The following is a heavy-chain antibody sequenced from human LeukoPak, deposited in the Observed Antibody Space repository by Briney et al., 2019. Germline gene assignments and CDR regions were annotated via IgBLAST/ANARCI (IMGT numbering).Heavy chain of an antibody. V-gene: IGHV4-4*07. CDR3: ARGMYYYGSGSYWYAFDI. Sequence: SETLSLTCTVSGGSISSYDWSWIRQPAGKGLEWIGRIYTSGSTNYNPSLKSRVTMSVDTSKNQFSLKLTSVSAADTAVYYCARGMYYYGSGSYWYAFDIWGQGTLVTVSS. J-gene: IGHJ3*02. D-gene: IGHD3-10*01. CDR2: IYTSGST. CDR1: GGSISSYD.